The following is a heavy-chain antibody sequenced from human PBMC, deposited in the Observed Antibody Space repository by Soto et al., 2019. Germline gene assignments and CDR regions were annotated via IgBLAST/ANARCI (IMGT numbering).Heavy chain of an antibody. V-gene: IGHV4-4*07. CDR1: GGTISGYY. D-gene: IGHD3-3*01. CDR2: IYSSGNT. J-gene: IGHJ5*02. CDR3: ARGQRFSDWFDP. Sequence: SETLSLTCSVSGGTISGYYWTWIRQPAGKGLEWIGRIYSSGNTKYNPSLQSRVTMSLDTSNNQFSLRLTSVAAADTAVYYCARGQRFSDWFDPWGQGTLVTVSS.